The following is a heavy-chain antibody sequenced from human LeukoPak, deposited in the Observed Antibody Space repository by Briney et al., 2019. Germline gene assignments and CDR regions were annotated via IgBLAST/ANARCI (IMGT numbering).Heavy chain of an antibody. V-gene: IGHV4-34*01. Sequence: GSLRLSCAASGFVFSRHSMNWVRQAPGKGLEWIGEINDSGSTNYNPSLKSRATISVDASKNQFSLKLSSVTAADTAVYYCANSGVSDYWGQGTLVTVSS. J-gene: IGHJ4*02. CDR3: ANSGVSDY. CDR1: GFVFSRHS. D-gene: IGHD2-15*01. CDR2: INDSGST.